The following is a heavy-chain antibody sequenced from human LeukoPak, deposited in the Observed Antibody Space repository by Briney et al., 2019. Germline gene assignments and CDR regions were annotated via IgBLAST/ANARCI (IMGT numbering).Heavy chain of an antibody. V-gene: IGHV4-59*01. Sequence: SETLSLTCTVSGGSISSYYWSWIRQPPGKGLEWIGYIYYSGSTNYNPSLKSRVTISVDTSKNQFSLKLSSVTAADTAVYYCARAPPYYYGSGSLWGPGTLVTVSS. CDR3: ARAPPYYYGSGSL. J-gene: IGHJ4*02. CDR1: GGSISSYY. CDR2: IYYSGST. D-gene: IGHD3-10*01.